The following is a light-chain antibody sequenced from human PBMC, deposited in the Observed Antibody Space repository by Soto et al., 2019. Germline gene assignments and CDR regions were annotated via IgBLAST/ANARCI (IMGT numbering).Light chain of an antibody. V-gene: IGKV3-20*01. CDR2: GAS. Sequence: EIVLTQSPGTLSSSPGERATLSCRASQSVSSSFLAWYQQRPGQAPRLLIFGASYRATGIPDRFSGSGSGTDFTLTISRLEPEDFAVYYCQHYGNSPPEYTFGPGTNVDSK. J-gene: IGKJ3*01. CDR3: QHYGNSPPEYT. CDR1: QSVSSSF.